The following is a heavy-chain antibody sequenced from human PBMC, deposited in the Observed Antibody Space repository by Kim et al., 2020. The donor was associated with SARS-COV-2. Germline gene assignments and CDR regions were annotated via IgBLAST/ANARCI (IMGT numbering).Heavy chain of an antibody. CDR3: ARGGRNWNSGYGMDV. V-gene: IGHV3-30*01. J-gene: IGHJ6*02. D-gene: IGHD1-7*01. Sequence: AHSVKGRFTIAKDKSKNTLYLQMNSLGAEDTAVYFCARGGRNWNSGYGMDVWGQGTTVTVSS.